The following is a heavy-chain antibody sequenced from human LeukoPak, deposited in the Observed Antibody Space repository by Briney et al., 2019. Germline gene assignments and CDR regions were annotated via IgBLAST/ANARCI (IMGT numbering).Heavy chain of an antibody. Sequence: PSETLSLTCTVSGGSISSYYWSWIRQPPGKGLEWIGYIYYSGSTNYNPSLKSRVTISVDTSKNQFSLKLSSVTAADTAVYYCARVVVEPTDYYYMDVWGKGTTVTISS. CDR1: GGSISSYY. J-gene: IGHJ6*03. V-gene: IGHV4-59*01. CDR3: ARVVVEPTDYYYMDV. D-gene: IGHD3-22*01. CDR2: IYYSGST.